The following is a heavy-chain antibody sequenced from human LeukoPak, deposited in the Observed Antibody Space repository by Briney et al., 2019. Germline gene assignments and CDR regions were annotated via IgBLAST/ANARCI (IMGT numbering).Heavy chain of an antibody. D-gene: IGHD1-14*01. CDR3: ASNRAGYYYYMDV. J-gene: IGHJ6*03. CDR2: IKQDGGEK. CDR1: GFTFSNYW. Sequence: GGSLRLSCAASGFTFSNYWMNWVRQAPGKGLEWVANIKQDGGEKPYVDSVKGRFTISRDNAKNSLYLQMNSLRAEDTAVYYCASNRAGYYYYMDVWGKGTTVTVSS. V-gene: IGHV3-7*01.